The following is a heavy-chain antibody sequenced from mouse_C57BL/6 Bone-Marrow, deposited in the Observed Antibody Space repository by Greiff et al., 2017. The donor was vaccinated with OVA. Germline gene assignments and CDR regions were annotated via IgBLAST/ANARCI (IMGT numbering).Heavy chain of an antibody. CDR2: IDPSDSYT. CDR3: AKLGVDY. D-gene: IGHD4-1*01. CDR1: GYTFTSYW. J-gene: IGHJ2*01. Sequence: QVQLQHPGAELVRPGTSVKLSCKASGYTFTSYWMHWVKQRPGQGLEWIGVIDPSDSYTNYNQKFKGKATLTVDTSSSTAYMQLSSLTSEDSAVYYCAKLGVDYWGQGTTLTVSS. V-gene: IGHV1-59*01.